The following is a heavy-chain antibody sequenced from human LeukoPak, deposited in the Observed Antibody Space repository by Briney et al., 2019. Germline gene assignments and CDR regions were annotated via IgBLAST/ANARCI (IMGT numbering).Heavy chain of an antibody. D-gene: IGHD2-2*01. CDR3: ARKGVYCSSTSCQIPYGMDV. J-gene: IGHJ6*02. V-gene: IGHV3-11*04. CDR1: GFTFSDYY. CDR2: ISSGGSTI. Sequence: NTGGSLRLSCAVSGFTFSDYYMSWIRQAPGKGLEWVSYISSGGSTISHADSVKGRFTISRDNAKNSLYLQMNSLRAEDTAVYYCARKGVYCSSTSCQIPYGMDVWGQGTTVTVSS.